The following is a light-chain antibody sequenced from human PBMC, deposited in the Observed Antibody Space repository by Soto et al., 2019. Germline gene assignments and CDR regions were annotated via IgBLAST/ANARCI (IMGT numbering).Light chain of an antibody. V-gene: IGLV1-40*01. Sequence: QSVLTQPPSGSGAPGQRVTISCTGSSSNIGAGYDVHWYQQLPGTAPKLLISGNSNRPSGVPDRFSGTKCGPSASLVITGPQAEDEAYYYYQSYDSSLSGYVFGTGTKVTAL. J-gene: IGLJ1*01. CDR1: SSNIGAGYD. CDR2: GNS. CDR3: QSYDSSLSGYV.